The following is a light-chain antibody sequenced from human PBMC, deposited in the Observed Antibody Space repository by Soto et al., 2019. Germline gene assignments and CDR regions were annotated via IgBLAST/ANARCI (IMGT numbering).Light chain of an antibody. Sequence: DIKMTQSPTTLSATIVHRLAIXCQASTTLTSQSISSWLAWYQQKPGKAPKLLIYDASSLESGVPSRFSGSGSGTEFTLTISSLQPDDFATYYCQQYNSYSLGTFGQGTKVDIK. CDR3: QQYNSYSLGT. J-gene: IGKJ1*01. V-gene: IGKV1-5*01. CDR2: DAS. CDR1: QSISSW.